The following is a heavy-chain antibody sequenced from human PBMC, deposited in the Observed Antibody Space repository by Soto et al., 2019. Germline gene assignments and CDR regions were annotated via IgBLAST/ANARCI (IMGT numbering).Heavy chain of an antibody. CDR1: GGSISSSSYY. D-gene: IGHD6-19*01. CDR2: IYYSGST. V-gene: IGHV4-39*01. CDR3: ARHVSAPAVAGTGGWFDP. Sequence: QLQLQESGPGLVKPSETLSLTCTVSGGSISSSSYYWGWIRQPPGKGLEWIGSIYYSGSTYYNPSLKSRVTISVDTSKNQFSLKLSSVTAADTAVYYCARHVSAPAVAGTGGWFDPWGQGTLVTVSS. J-gene: IGHJ5*02.